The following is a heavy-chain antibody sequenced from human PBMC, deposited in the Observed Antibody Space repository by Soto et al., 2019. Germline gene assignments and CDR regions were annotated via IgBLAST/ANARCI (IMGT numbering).Heavy chain of an antibody. D-gene: IGHD2-2*01. Sequence: QVQLVESGGGVVQPGRSLRLSCAASGFTFSSYGMHWVRQAPGKGLEWGAVIWYDGRNKYYVDSVKGRFTISRDNSKNTLYLQMNSLRAEDTAVYYCARDHHVVVTAAIFDCWGQGTLVTVS. V-gene: IGHV3-33*01. CDR1: GFTFSSYG. CDR2: IWYDGRNK. J-gene: IGHJ4*02. CDR3: ARDHHVVVTAAIFDC.